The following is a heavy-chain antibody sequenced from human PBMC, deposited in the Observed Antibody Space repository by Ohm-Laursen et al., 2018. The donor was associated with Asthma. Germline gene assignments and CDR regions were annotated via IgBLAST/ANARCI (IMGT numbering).Heavy chain of an antibody. V-gene: IGHV1-2*06. J-gene: IGHJ6*02. D-gene: IGHD2-2*01. CDR2: INPNSGGT. CDR3: ARDRGSSTSPDV. CDR1: GYTFTGYY. Sequence: ASVKVSCKASGYTFTGYYMHWVRQAPGQGLEWMGRINPNSGGTNYAQKFQGRVTMTRDTSISTAYMELSSLRSEDTAVYYCARDRGSSTSPDVWGQGTTVTVSS.